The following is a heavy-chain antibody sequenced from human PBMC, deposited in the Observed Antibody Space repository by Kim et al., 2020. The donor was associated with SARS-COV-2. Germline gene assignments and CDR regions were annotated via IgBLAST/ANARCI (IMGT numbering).Heavy chain of an antibody. D-gene: IGHD3-10*01. J-gene: IGHJ2*01. Sequence: YTGAGKGRFTISRDNSKNPLYLQMNSLRAEDTAVYYCAKSSGNWYFDLWGRGTLVTVSS. CDR3: AKSSGNWYFDL. V-gene: IGHV3-23*01.